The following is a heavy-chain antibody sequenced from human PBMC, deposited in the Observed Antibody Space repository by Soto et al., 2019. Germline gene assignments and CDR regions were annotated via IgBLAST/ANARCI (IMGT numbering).Heavy chain of an antibody. CDR1: GYTFTNYY. J-gene: IGHJ6*02. V-gene: IGHV1-46*01. D-gene: IGHD5-18*01. Sequence: QVQLMQSGAEVKKPGASVKVSCKASGYTFTNYYVHWVRQAPGQGPEWRGVINPSGGTTRDAQKLQGRVTMTKDTSTSTVHMELGSLRSEDTAVYYCARAYTADYSGMDVWGQGTTVTVSS. CDR3: ARAYTADYSGMDV. CDR2: INPSGGTT.